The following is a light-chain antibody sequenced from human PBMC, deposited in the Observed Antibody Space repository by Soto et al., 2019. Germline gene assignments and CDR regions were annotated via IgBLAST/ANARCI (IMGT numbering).Light chain of an antibody. J-gene: IGLJ2*01. CDR3: CSYAGSYTLV. CDR2: VVN. Sequence: QSALTQPRSVSGSPGQSVTISCTEATIDVGGYNYVSWYQQHPGKAPKLMIYVVNKRPSGVPDRFSGSKSGNTASLTISGLQAEDEADYYCCSYAGSYTLVFGGGTKLTVL. V-gene: IGLV2-11*02. CDR1: TIDVGGYNY.